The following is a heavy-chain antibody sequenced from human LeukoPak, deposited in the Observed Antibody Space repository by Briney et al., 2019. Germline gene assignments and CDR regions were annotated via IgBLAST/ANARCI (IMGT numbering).Heavy chain of an antibody. J-gene: IGHJ6*03. CDR2: IYTSGST. CDR1: GGSISSYY. CDR3: ARDRENIVVVPAARFYYYYYMDV. V-gene: IGHV4-4*07. D-gene: IGHD2-2*01. Sequence: SETLSLTCTVSGGSISSYYWSWIRQPAGKGLEWLGRIYTSGSTNYNPSLKSRVTISVDTSKNQFSLKLSSVTAADTAVYYCARDRENIVVVPAARFYYYYYMDVWGKGTTVTISS.